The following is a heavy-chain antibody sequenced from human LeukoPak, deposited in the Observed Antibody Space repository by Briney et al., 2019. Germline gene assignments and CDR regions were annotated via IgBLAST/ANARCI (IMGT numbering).Heavy chain of an antibody. CDR2: IYRRGST. CDR1: GASISSSDSY. Sequence: SETLSLTCTVAGASISSSDSYWSWIRQPPGKGLEWIGSIYRRGSTSYNPSLKSRVTVSEDMTKNHFSLRLSSVTAADTAVYYCARHVQDLGIKVWGQGTTVTVSS. CDR3: ARHVQDLGIKV. V-gene: IGHV4-39*01. J-gene: IGHJ6*02.